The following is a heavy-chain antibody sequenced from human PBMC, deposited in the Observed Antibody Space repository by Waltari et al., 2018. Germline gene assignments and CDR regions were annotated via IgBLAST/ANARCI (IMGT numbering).Heavy chain of an antibody. CDR1: GYTFNSYY. V-gene: IGHV1-46*02. D-gene: IGHD1-7*01. CDR3: ASRRYNWNYVGAFDI. CDR2: INPSGGST. Sequence: QVQLVQSGAEVKKPGASVKVSCKASGYTFNSYYMHWVRQAPGQGLEWMGIINPSGGSTSYAQKFQGRVTMTRDTSTSTVYMELSSLRSEDTAVYYCASRRYNWNYVGAFDIWGQGTMVTVSS. J-gene: IGHJ3*02.